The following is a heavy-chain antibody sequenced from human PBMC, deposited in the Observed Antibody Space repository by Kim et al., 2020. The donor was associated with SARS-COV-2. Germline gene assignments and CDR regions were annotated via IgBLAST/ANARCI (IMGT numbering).Heavy chain of an antibody. CDR2: ITGDATST. D-gene: IGHD3-9*01. CDR1: GFTFNDYA. V-gene: IGHV3-43*02. Sequence: GVSLRLSCVASGFTFNDYAIHWVRQAPGKGLEWVSFITGDATSTYYADSVKGRFTISRDNTKNSLYLQMNSLRTEDTALYYCVKDRYYDILTGYSNWFDPWGQGTLVSVSS. CDR3: VKDRYYDILTGYSNWFDP. J-gene: IGHJ5*02.